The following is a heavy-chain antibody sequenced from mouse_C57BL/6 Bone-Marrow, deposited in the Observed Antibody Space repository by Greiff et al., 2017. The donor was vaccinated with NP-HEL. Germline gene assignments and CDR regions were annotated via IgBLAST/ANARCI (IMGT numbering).Heavy chain of an antibody. CDR1: GYTFTDYY. V-gene: IGHV1-76*01. D-gene: IGHD1-1*01. CDR2: IYPGSGNT. J-gene: IGHJ2*01. Sequence: VQLQQSGAELVRPGASVKLSCKASGYTFTDYYINWVKQRPGQGLEWIARIYPGSGNTYYNEKFKGKATLTAEKSSSTAYMQLSSLTSEDSAVYFCAIHYYGSSLYYFDDWGQGTTLTVSS. CDR3: AIHYYGSSLYYFDD.